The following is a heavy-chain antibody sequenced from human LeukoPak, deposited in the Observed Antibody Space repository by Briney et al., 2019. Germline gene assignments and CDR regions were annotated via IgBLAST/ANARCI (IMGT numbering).Heavy chain of an antibody. CDR3: ARAQYYDSTTAGGMDV. D-gene: IGHD3-22*01. J-gene: IGHJ6*02. V-gene: IGHV3-20*04. CDR2: ISGSGGST. CDR1: GFTFDDYA. Sequence: PGGSLRLSCAASGFTFDDYAMHWVRQAPGKGLEWVSGISGSGGSTYHADSVKGRFTISRDNAKNTLYLQMNSLRTEDTAVYYCARAQYYDSTTAGGMDVWGQGTTVTVSS.